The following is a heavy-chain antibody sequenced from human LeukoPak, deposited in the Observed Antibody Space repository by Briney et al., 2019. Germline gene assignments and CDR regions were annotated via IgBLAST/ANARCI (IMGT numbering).Heavy chain of an antibody. CDR1: GRTFSSYA. V-gene: IGHV1-69*05. D-gene: IGHD3-22*01. CDR2: IIPIFGTA. J-gene: IGHJ3*02. Sequence: SVKVSCKASGRTFSSYAISWVRQAPGQGLEWMGRIIPIFGTANYAQKFQGRVTITTDESTSTAYMELSSLRSEDTAVYYCARSFRYYDSSGGAFDIWGQGTMVTVSS. CDR3: ARSFRYYDSSGGAFDI.